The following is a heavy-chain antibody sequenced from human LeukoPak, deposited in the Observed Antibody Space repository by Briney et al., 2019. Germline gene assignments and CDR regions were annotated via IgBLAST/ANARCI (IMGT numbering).Heavy chain of an antibody. V-gene: IGHV3-53*01. D-gene: IGHD5-24*01. CDR2: IYSGGST. CDR1: GFTVSSNY. CDR3: ARGGDGYNPTLFDY. Sequence: PGGSLRLSCAASGFTVSSNYMSWVRQAPGKGLEWVSVIYSGGSTYYADSVKGRFTISRDNSKNTLYLQMNSLRAEDTAVYYCARGGDGYNPTLFDYWGQGTLVTVSS. J-gene: IGHJ4*02.